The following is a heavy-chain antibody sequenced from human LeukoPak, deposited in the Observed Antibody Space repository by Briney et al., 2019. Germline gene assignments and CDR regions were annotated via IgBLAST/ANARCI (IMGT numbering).Heavy chain of an antibody. Sequence: SETLSLTCTVSGGSISSGSYYWSWIRQPAGKGLEWIGRIYTSGSTNYNPSLKSRVTISVDTSKNQFSLKLSSVTAADTAVYYCARVVEMATIGAFDIWGQGTMVTVSS. V-gene: IGHV4-61*02. J-gene: IGHJ3*02. CDR3: ARVVEMATIGAFDI. D-gene: IGHD5-24*01. CDR2: IYTSGST. CDR1: GGSISSGSYY.